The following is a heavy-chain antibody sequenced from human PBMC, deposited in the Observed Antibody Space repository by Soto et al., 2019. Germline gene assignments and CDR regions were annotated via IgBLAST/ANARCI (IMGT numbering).Heavy chain of an antibody. J-gene: IGHJ4*02. Sequence: GSVNVSCKASGYTFTNYYIHWVRQAPGQGLEWLGIIRPSGGRTEYAQRFQGRVTMTRDTSTSTVYMELTSLTSEDTAVYYCAREPNESYYFDYWGQGTLVTVSS. CDR2: IRPSGGRT. CDR3: AREPNESYYFDY. V-gene: IGHV1-46*01. CDR1: GYTFTNYY. D-gene: IGHD5-18*01.